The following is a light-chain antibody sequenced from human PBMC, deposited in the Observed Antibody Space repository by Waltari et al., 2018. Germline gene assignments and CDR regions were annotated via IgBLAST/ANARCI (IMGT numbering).Light chain of an antibody. Sequence: DIQMTQSPSTLSASVGDRVTITCRASQSISTRLAWYQQKLGKAPKLLIYKASSLESGVPSSFSGSGSGTEFTLTISSLQPEDFATYYCQQYDSFSYTFGQGTKLEIK. CDR1: QSISTR. CDR3: QQYDSFSYT. CDR2: KAS. J-gene: IGKJ2*01. V-gene: IGKV1-5*03.